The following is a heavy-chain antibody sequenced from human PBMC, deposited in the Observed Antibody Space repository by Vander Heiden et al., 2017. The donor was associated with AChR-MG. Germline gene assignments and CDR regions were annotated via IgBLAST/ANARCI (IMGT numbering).Heavy chain of an antibody. CDR2: MSYDGTNE. Sequence: QVQLVESGGGVVQPGRSLSPSCSASGFTFSPYARHWVRRAPGRGLEWVAVMSYDGTNEYYSDSVRGRFTISRDTSKNTLYLQMNSLRPEDTAMYYCARPPRGRSYFDFWGQGTLVTVSS. J-gene: IGHJ4*02. CDR3: ARPPRGRSYFDF. CDR1: GFTFSPYA. V-gene: IGHV3-30-3*01.